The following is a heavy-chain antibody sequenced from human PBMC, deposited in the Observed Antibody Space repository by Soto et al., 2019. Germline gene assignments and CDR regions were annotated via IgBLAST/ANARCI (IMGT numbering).Heavy chain of an antibody. J-gene: IGHJ5*02. CDR1: GYTFTGYY. D-gene: IGHD6-13*01. CDR2: INPNSGGT. V-gene: IGHV1-2*02. Sequence: GASVKVSCKASGYTFTGYYMHWVRQAPGQRLEWMGWINPNSGGTNYARKFQGRVTMTRDTSISTAYMELSRLRSDDTAVYYCARESSSSWYKWFDPWGQGTLVTVSS. CDR3: ARESSSSWYKWFDP.